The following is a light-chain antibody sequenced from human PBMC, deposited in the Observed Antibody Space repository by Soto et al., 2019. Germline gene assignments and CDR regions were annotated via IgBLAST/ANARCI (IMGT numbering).Light chain of an antibody. J-gene: IGLJ2*01. Sequence: QAVVTQSPSVSGAPGHRVTISCTGSTSNIGAGYDVYWYQQLPGTAPKLLMYGNSNRPSGVPERFSGSKSGTSASLAITGLQAEDEADYYCQSYDSSLSGAVFGGGTKVTVL. CDR3: QSYDSSLSGAV. CDR2: GNS. CDR1: TSNIGAGYD. V-gene: IGLV1-40*01.